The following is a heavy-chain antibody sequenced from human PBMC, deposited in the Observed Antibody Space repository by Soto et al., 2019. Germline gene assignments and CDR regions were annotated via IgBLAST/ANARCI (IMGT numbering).Heavy chain of an antibody. Sequence: VGSLRLSCAASGFTFSSYAMSWVRQAPGKGLEWVSSISGSGGSKDYADSVKGRFTISRDNSKYTLYLQMDSLRAEDTAVYFCASVRQKGFSYGYSFDYWGQGALVTAAS. CDR2: ISGSGGSK. J-gene: IGHJ4*02. CDR1: GFTFSSYA. V-gene: IGHV3-23*01. CDR3: ASVRQKGFSYGYSFDY. D-gene: IGHD5-18*01.